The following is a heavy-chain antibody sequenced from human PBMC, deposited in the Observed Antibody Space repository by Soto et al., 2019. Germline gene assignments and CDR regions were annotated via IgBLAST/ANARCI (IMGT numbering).Heavy chain of an antibody. CDR1: GYTFTSYG. CDR2: ISAYNGNT. J-gene: IGHJ3*02. Sequence: ASVKVSCKASGYTFTSYGISWVRQAPGQGLEWMGWISAYNGNTNYAQKLQGRVTMTTDTSTSTAYMELRSLGSDDTAVYYCARDLVSYTVTPDAFDIWGQGTMVTVSS. D-gene: IGHD4-4*01. V-gene: IGHV1-18*01. CDR3: ARDLVSYTVTPDAFDI.